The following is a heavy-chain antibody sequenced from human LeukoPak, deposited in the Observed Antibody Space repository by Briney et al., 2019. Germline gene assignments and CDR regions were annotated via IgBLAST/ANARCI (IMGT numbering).Heavy chain of an antibody. CDR1: GGSISSYY. D-gene: IGHD3-10*01. CDR2: IYYSGST. J-gene: IGHJ6*02. Sequence: PSETLPLTCTVSGGSISSYYWSWIRQPPGKGLEWIGYIYYSGSTNYNPSLKSRVTISVDTSKNQFSLKLSSVTAADTAVYYCARSTLLWFGEAMGGMDVWGQGTTVTVSS. V-gene: IGHV4-59*01. CDR3: ARSTLLWFGEAMGGMDV.